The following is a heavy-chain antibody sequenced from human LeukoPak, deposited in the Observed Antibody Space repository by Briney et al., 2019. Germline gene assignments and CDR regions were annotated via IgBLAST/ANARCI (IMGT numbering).Heavy chain of an antibody. CDR1: GFPFSNYG. V-gene: IGHV3-30*18. J-gene: IGHJ4*02. Sequence: GGSLRLSCAASGFPFSNYGMHWVRQAPGKGLEWMAVISADGIDKYYADSVKGRFTISRDNSKNTLYLQMSSLRLEDTAVYYCAKDKGREGDYWGQGNLVTVSS. CDR3: AKDKGREGDY. CDR2: ISADGIDK.